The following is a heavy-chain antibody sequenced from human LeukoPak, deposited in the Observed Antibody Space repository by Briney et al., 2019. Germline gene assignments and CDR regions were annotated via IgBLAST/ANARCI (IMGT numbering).Heavy chain of an antibody. CDR3: ARGFGPGY. D-gene: IGHD3/OR15-3a*01. Sequence: SETLSLTCAVSGGSISSNNWWGWVRQPPGKGLEWIGEIYHSGSPNYNSSLKSRVTISVDKSRNHFSLNLSSVTAADTAVYYCARGFGPGYWGQGTLVTVSS. CDR2: IYHSGSP. CDR1: GGSISSNNW. J-gene: IGHJ4*02. V-gene: IGHV4-4*02.